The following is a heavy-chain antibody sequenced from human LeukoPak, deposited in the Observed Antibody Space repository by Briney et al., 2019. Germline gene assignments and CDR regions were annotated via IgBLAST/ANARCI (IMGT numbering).Heavy chain of an antibody. V-gene: IGHV3-48*01. D-gene: IGHD3-22*01. CDR3: ARVLHNRNCDGSTYYGY. J-gene: IGHJ4*02. CDR2: ISSSSTI. CDR1: GFTFSSYS. Sequence: PGGSLRLSCAASGFTFSSYSMNWVRQAPGKGLEWVSYISSSSTIYYADSVKGRFTISRDNAKNSLYLQMNSLRAEDTAVYYCARVLHNRNCDGSTYYGYWGQGTLVTVSS.